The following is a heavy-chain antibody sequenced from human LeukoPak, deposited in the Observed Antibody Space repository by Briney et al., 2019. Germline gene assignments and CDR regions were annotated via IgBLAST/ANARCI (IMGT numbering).Heavy chain of an antibody. V-gene: IGHV4-31*03. J-gene: IGHJ4*02. D-gene: IGHD3-3*01. CDR2: IYYSGST. CDR1: GGSISSGGYY. CDR3: ASLYYDFWSGYFDY. Sequence: SGTLSLTCTVSGGSISSGGYYWSWIRQHPGKGLEWIGYIYYSGSTYYNPSLKSRVTISVDTSKNQFSLKLSSVTAADTAVYYCASLYYDFWSGYFDYWGQGTLVTVSS.